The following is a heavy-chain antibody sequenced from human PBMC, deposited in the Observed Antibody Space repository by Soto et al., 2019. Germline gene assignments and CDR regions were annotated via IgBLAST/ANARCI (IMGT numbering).Heavy chain of an antibody. J-gene: IGHJ4*01. Sequence: SETLSLTCAVSGDSISGGGFSWNWIRQSPGKGLEWIGYIYPSGTSYFNPSLKSRVSISLDKSRNQFSLRLSSMTAADTAVYYCARGHYFRSVSTYWGHGSLVIVSS. V-gene: IGHV4-30-2*06. CDR3: ARGHYFRSVSTY. CDR1: GDSISGGGFS. CDR2: IYPSGTS. D-gene: IGHD3-10*01.